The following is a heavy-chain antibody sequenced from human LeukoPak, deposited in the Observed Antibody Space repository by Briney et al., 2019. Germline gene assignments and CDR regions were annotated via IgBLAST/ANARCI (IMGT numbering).Heavy chain of an antibody. D-gene: IGHD5-24*01. CDR2: IYYSGST. J-gene: IGHJ4*02. Sequence: PSETLSLTCTVSGGSISSYYWSWIRQPLGKGLEWIGYIYYSGSTNYNPSLKSRVTISVDTSKNQFSLKLSSVTAADTAVYYCARLVEMATINFDYWGQGTLVTVSS. CDR3: ARLVEMATINFDY. V-gene: IGHV4-59*01. CDR1: GGSISSYY.